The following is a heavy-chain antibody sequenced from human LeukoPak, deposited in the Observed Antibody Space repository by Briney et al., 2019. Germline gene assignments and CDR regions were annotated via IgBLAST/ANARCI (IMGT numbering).Heavy chain of an antibody. Sequence: GRSLRLSCAASGFTFSSYAMHWVRQAPGKGLEWVAVISYDGSNKYYADSVKGRFTISRDNSKNTLYLQMNSLGAEDTAVYYCARVKTFGENYFDYWGQGTLVTVSS. J-gene: IGHJ4*02. V-gene: IGHV3-30*04. CDR1: GFTFSSYA. CDR2: ISYDGSNK. D-gene: IGHD3-16*01. CDR3: ARVKTFGENYFDY.